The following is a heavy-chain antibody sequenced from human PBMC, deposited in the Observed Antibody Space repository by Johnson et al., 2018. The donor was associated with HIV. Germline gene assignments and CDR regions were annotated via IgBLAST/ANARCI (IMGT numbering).Heavy chain of an antibody. Sequence: QVQLVESGGGLVQPGRSLRLSCAASGFTFDDYAMHWVRQAPGKGLEWVAFIRYDGRNNYYADSVKGRCTISRDNSKNTLYLQMSSLRAEDTAVYYCATDPGGSYFGYRAYAFDIWGQGTMVTVSS. CDR1: GFTFDDYA. D-gene: IGHD1-26*01. CDR3: ATDPGGSYFGYRAYAFDI. V-gene: IGHV3-30*02. J-gene: IGHJ3*02. CDR2: IRYDGRNN.